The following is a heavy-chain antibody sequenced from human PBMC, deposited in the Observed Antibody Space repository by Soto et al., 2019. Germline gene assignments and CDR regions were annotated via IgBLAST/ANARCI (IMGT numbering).Heavy chain of an antibody. Sequence: EVQLVESGGGLVQPGWSLRLSCATSGFTFSRYWIHWVRQVPGEGLVWVSRIDGSATNKDYAESVKGRFTISRDFAKSTVFLQMDSLRAEDTAVYHCVRLGFVGEGDFWVQGIMVTVSS. CDR2: IDGSATNK. V-gene: IGHV3-74*01. J-gene: IGHJ4*02. D-gene: IGHD1-26*01. CDR3: VRLGFVGEGDF. CDR1: GFTFSRYW.